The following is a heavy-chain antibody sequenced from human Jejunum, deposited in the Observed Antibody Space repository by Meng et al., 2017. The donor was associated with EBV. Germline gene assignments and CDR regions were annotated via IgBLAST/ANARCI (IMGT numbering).Heavy chain of an antibody. CDR2: INHGDRT. CDR1: GVSFSGYY. Sequence: QVQLEQWGPGLLKPSETLSPPCVVNGVSFSGYYWTWIRQPPGKGLEWIGEINHGDRTNYNPSLKSRVTVSVDTSKNQFSLRLTSVTDADTAVYYCARVAYDEAFAGWFDPWGQGTLVTVSS. CDR3: ARVAYDEAFAGWFDP. V-gene: IGHV4-34*01. J-gene: IGHJ5*02. D-gene: IGHD5-12*01.